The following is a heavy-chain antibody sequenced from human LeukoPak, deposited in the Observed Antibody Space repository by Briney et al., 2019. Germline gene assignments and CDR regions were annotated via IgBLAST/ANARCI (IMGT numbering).Heavy chain of an antibody. J-gene: IGHJ3*02. CDR1: QFTYSSYW. D-gene: IGHD6-19*01. CDR3: ARGYTSPWDRAFDI. CDR2: IKQDGSEK. V-gene: IGHV3-7*01. Sequence: GGSLRLSCAASQFTYSSYWMNWVRQARGKGLEWVANIKQDGSEKYYVDSVKGRFTISRDNAKNSLYLQMKSLRAEDTAVYYCARGYTSPWDRAFDIWGQGTMVTVSS.